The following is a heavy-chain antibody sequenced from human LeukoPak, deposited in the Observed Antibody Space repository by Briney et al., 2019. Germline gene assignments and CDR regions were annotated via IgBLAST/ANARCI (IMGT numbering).Heavy chain of an antibody. Sequence: GESLKISCKGSGYSFTSYWIGWVRQMPGKGLEWMGIIYPGDSDTRYSPSFQGQVTISADKSISTAYLQWSSLKASDTAMYYCARLGRCPDYYDSSGYRGFDYWGQGTLVTVSS. CDR1: GYSFTSYW. CDR2: IYPGDSDT. D-gene: IGHD3-22*01. J-gene: IGHJ4*02. CDR3: ARLGRCPDYYDSSGYRGFDY. V-gene: IGHV5-51*01.